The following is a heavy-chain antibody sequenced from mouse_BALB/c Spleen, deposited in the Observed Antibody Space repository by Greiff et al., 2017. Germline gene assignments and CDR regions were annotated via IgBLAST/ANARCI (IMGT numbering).Heavy chain of an antibody. CDR1: GFTFSDYY. CDR2: ISDGGSYT. Sequence: EGKLVESGGGLVKPGGSLKLSCAASGFTFSDYYMYWVRQTPEKRLEWVATISDGGSYTYYPDSVKGRFTISRDNAKNNLYLQMSSLKSEDTAMYYCARDSMDYWGQGTSVTVSS. J-gene: IGHJ4*01. CDR3: ARDSMDY. V-gene: IGHV5-4*02.